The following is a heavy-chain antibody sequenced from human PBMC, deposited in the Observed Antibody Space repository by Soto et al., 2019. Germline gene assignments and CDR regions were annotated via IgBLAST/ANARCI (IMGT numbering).Heavy chain of an antibody. D-gene: IGHD5-12*01. V-gene: IGHV5-51*01. Sequence: GESLKISCEASGYSFSDYWIGWVRQMPGRGLEWMGLFYPGDSDTRYSPSFEGQVTISADRSITTAYLQWTSLRASDSAMYYCARGGYSYGSFYFDYWGRGTLVTVSS. J-gene: IGHJ4*02. CDR3: ARGGYSYGSFYFDY. CDR1: GYSFSDYW. CDR2: FYPGDSDT.